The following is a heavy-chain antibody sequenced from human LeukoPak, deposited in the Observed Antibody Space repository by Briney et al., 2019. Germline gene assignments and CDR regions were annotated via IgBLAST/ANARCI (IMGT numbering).Heavy chain of an antibody. CDR2: LSGSSSYI. D-gene: IGHD2-8*01. CDR3: ASRLSFTDDY. Sequence: GGSLRLSCAASGFTFSSYSMNWVRQAPGKGLEWVSSLSGSSSYIYHADSLKGRFTISRDNAKNSLYLQMNSLRAHDTAVYYCASRLSFTDDYWGQGTLVTVSS. V-gene: IGHV3-21*01. J-gene: IGHJ4*02. CDR1: GFTFSSYS.